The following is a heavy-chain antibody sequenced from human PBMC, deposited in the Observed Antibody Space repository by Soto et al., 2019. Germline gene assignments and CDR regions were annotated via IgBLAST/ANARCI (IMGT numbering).Heavy chain of an antibody. V-gene: IGHV3-73*02. J-gene: IGHJ4*02. CDR1: GFTFSGPA. CDR2: IRSKANSYAT. CDR3: IQSFDYPAVFDY. D-gene: IGHD3-16*01. Sequence: EVQLVESGGGLVQPGGPLNLSCAASGFTFSGPAMHWVRQASGKGLEWVGRIRSKANSYATAYAASVKGRFTISRDDSKNTAYLQMNSLKTEDTAVYYCIQSFDYPAVFDYWGQGTLVTVSS.